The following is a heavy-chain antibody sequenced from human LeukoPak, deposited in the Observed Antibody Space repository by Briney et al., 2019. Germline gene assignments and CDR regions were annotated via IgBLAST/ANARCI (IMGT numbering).Heavy chain of an antibody. CDR2: IHRDGSST. CDR3: ALLHSENNFVGP. D-gene: IGHD1/OR15-1a*01. CDR1: GFTFSSYW. V-gene: IGHV3-74*01. J-gene: IGHJ5*02. Sequence: GGSLRLSCAASGFTFSSYWMHWVRQAPGKGLVWVSRIHRDGSSTNYGDSVKGRFTISRDNANNMLYLQMSSLSPEDTAVYYCALLHSENNFVGPWGQGTLVTVSS.